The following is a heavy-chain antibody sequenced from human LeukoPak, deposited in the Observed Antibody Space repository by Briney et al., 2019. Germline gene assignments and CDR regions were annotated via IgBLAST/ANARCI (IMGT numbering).Heavy chain of an antibody. CDR2: IHYTGNT. J-gene: IGHJ3*02. V-gene: IGHV4-39*01. Sequence: KASETLSLTCTVSGGSISNLWGWIRQPPGKRLEWIGSIHYTGNTYYNASLKSRVTMSVDTSKNQFSLKLSSMTAADTAVYYCARHFSLGAFDIWGQGTMVSVSS. CDR3: ARHFSLGAFDI. CDR1: GGSISNL. D-gene: IGHD3-16*01.